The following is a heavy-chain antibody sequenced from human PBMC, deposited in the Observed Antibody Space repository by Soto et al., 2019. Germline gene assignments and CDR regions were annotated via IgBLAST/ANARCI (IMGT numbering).Heavy chain of an antibody. CDR1: GFTFSTYA. D-gene: IGHD6-6*01. CDR2: ISTIDGDT. CDR3: AQLTRDNSSSWLCDY. V-gene: IGHV3-23*01. Sequence: EVQLLESGGGLVQPGGSLRLSCAASGFTFSTYAMTWVRQAPGKGLEWVSTISTIDGDTFFADSVKGRFTFSRDNSKNTLYLQMNSLRAEDTALYYCAQLTRDNSSSWLCDYWGQGTLVTVSS. J-gene: IGHJ4*02.